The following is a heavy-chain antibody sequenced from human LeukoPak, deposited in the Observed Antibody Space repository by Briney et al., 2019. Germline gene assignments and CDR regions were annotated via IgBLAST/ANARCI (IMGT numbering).Heavy chain of an antibody. CDR1: GGTFSSYA. D-gene: IGHD2-15*01. J-gene: IGHJ6*03. Sequence: GASVKVSCKASGGTFSSYAISWVRQAPGQGLEWMGGIIPIFGTANYAQKFQGRVTITADESTSTAYMELSSLRSEDTAVYYCARAQMIGAARGYYYYYMDVWGKGTTVTVSS. CDR3: ARAQMIGAARGYYYYYMDV. CDR2: IIPIFGTA. V-gene: IGHV1-69*13.